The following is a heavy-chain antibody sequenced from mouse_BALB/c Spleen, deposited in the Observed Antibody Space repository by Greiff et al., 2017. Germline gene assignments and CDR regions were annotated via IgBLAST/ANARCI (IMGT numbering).Heavy chain of an antibody. D-gene: IGHD1-1*01. CDR3: ARRNYYGSSFYAMDY. Sequence: QVQLQQSGAELVKPGASVKLSCKASGYTFTSYYMYWVKQRPGQGLEWIGEINPSNGGTNFNEKFKDKATLTADKSSSTAYMQLSSLTSEDSAVYYCARRNYYGSSFYAMDYWGQGTSVTVSS. V-gene: IGHV1S81*02. J-gene: IGHJ4*01. CDR1: GYTFTSYY. CDR2: INPSNGGT.